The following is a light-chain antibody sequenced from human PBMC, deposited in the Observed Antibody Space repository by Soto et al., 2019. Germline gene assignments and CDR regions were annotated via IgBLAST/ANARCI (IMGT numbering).Light chain of an antibody. Sequence: EIVMTQSPATLSVSPGDTATLSCRASQGVTTNLAWFQQKPGQAPRLLIYGASTRATGLPARFSGSGSGTEFTLTISILQSEDFAVYYCQQYNNWPRTLGQGIKVDXK. V-gene: IGKV3-15*01. CDR3: QQYNNWPRT. CDR1: QGVTTN. J-gene: IGKJ1*01. CDR2: GAS.